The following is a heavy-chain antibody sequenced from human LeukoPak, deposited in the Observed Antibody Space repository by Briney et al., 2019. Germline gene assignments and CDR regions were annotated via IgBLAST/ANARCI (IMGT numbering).Heavy chain of an antibody. CDR3: TTDRVRGSYYWYYFDY. CDR1: GFTFSNAW. J-gene: IGHJ4*02. D-gene: IGHD1-26*01. V-gene: IGHV3-15*01. Sequence: GGSLRLSCAACGFTFSNAWMSWVRQGPGKGLEWVGRIKSKTDGGTTDYAAPVKGRFTISRDDSKNTLYLQMNSLKTEDTAVYYCTTDRVRGSYYWYYFDYWGQGTLVSVSS. CDR2: IKSKTDGGTT.